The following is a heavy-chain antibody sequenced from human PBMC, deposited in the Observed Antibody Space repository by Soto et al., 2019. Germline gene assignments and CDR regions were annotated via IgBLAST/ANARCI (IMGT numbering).Heavy chain of an antibody. D-gene: IGHD2-2*01. CDR3: ARGIPASNRGSYYFDY. CDR2: ISHSENT. CDR1: GASINTDNC. J-gene: IGHJ4*02. V-gene: IGHV4-4*02. Sequence: QVQLQESGPGLVKPSGTLSLTCAVSGASINTDNCWNWVRQSPGKGLEWIGEISHSENTLYNPSLKSRLTISMDKSRNLFSLKLSFVTAADTAMYYCARGIPASNRGSYYFDYWGQGAPVTVSS.